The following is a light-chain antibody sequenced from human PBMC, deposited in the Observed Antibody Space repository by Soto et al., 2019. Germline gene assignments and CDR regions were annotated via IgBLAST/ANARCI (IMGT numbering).Light chain of an antibody. CDR2: DVS. J-gene: IGLJ2*01. CDR1: SSDVGGYND. CDR3: SSYTGSSTYVV. Sequence: QSALTQPDSVSGSPGQSITISCTGTSSDVGGYNDVSWYQQHPGKAPKLMIYDVSNRPSGVSNRFSGSKSGNTSSLTISGLQAEDEADYYCSSYTGSSTYVVFGGGTKLTVL. V-gene: IGLV2-14*01.